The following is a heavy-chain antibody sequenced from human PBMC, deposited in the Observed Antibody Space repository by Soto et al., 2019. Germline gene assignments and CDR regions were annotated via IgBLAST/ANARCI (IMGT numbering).Heavy chain of an antibody. CDR3: ARTAAIAAAGTYFHH. J-gene: IGHJ1*01. Sequence: SETLSLTCAVSGGSISSINWWSWVRQPPGKGLEWIGEIYQSGSTNYNPSLKSRVTISVDKSKNHFSLKLNSVTAADTAIYYCARTAAIAAAGTYFHHWSQGTLVTVSS. D-gene: IGHD6-13*01. CDR2: IYQSGST. CDR1: GGSISSINW. V-gene: IGHV4-4*02.